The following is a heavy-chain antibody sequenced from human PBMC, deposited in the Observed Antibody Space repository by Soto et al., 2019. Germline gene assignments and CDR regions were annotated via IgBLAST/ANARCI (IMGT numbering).Heavy chain of an antibody. D-gene: IGHD4-17*01. Sequence: GGSLRLSCAASGFTFSSYSMNWVRQAPGKGLEWVSSISSSSSYIYYADSVKGRFTISRDNAKNSLYLKMNSLRAEDTAVYYCARHAFYGDYDIDYWGQGTLVTVSS. CDR3: ARHAFYGDYDIDY. CDR1: GFTFSSYS. J-gene: IGHJ4*02. CDR2: ISSSSSYI. V-gene: IGHV3-21*01.